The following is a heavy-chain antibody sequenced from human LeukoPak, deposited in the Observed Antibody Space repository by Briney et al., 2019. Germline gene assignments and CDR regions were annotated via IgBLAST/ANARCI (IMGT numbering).Heavy chain of an antibody. V-gene: IGHV1-24*01. D-gene: IGHD4-17*01. CDR3: ATPSQFSYGDYYSFDI. Sequence: GASVKVSCKVSGYTLTELSMHWVRQAPGKGLEWMGGFDPEDGETIYAQKFQGRVTMTEDTSTDTAYMELSSLRSEDTAVYYCATPSQFSYGDYYSFDIWGQGTMVTVSS. CDR2: FDPEDGET. J-gene: IGHJ3*02. CDR1: GYTLTELS.